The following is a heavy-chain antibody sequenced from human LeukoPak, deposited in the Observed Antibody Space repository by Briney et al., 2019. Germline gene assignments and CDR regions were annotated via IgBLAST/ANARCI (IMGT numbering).Heavy chain of an antibody. CDR2: IYYSGST. J-gene: IGHJ4*02. Sequence: PSETLSLTCTVSGDSISSSSYYWGWIRQPPGKGLEWIGSIYYSGSTYYKPSLKSRVIISVDTSKNQFSLKLSSLTAADTAVYYCATQERGDGYNSRFDYWGQGTLVTVSS. CDR3: ATQERGDGYNSRFDY. V-gene: IGHV4-39*01. CDR1: GDSISSSSYY. D-gene: IGHD5-24*01.